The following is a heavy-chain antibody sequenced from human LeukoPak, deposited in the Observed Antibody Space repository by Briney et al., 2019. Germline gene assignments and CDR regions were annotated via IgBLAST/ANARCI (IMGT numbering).Heavy chain of an antibody. V-gene: IGHV1-18*01. CDR1: GYTFTSYG. Sequence: GASVKVSCKASGYTFTSYGISWVRQAPGQGLEWMGWISAYNGNTNYAQRLQGRVTMTTDTSTSTAYMELGSLRSDDTAVYYCARATYYYGSGSNYYYYGMDVWGQGTTVTVSS. J-gene: IGHJ6*02. D-gene: IGHD3-10*01. CDR3: ARATYYYGSGSNYYYYGMDV. CDR2: ISAYNGNT.